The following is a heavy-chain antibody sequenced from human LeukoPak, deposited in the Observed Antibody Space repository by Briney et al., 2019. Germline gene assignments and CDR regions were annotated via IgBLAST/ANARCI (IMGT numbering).Heavy chain of an antibody. D-gene: IGHD3-22*01. Sequence: GAPVKVSCKASGYTFTGYYMHWVRQAPGQGLEWMGRINPNSGGTNYAQKFQGRVTMTRDTSISTAYMELSRLRSDDTAVYYCARDTYYYYDSSDYLVFDYWGQGTLVTVSS. CDR3: ARDTYYYYDSSDYLVFDY. V-gene: IGHV1-2*06. J-gene: IGHJ4*02. CDR1: GYTFTGYY. CDR2: INPNSGGT.